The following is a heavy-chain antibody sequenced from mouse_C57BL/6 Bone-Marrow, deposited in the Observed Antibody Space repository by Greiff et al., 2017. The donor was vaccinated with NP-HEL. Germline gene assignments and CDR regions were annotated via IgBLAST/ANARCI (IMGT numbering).Heavy chain of an antibody. V-gene: IGHV14-1*01. CDR2: IVPEDGDT. CDR3: NTYDYDGD. J-gene: IGHJ2*01. D-gene: IGHD2-4*01. CDR1: GFTIKDYY. Sequence: EVQLQQSGAELVRPGASVKLSCTASGFTIKDYYMHWVKQRPEQGLEWIGRIVPEDGDTEYAPKFQGKATMTADTSSNTAYLQLSGLTSEDTAAYYCNTYDYDGDGGQGTTITVSS.